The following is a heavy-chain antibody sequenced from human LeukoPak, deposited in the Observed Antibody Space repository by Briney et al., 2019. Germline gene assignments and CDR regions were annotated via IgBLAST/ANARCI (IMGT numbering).Heavy chain of an antibody. D-gene: IGHD3-3*01. CDR2: ISAYDGNT. CDR1: GYTFTSYG. Sequence: ASVKVSCKASGYTFTSYGISWVRQAPGQGLEWMGWISAYDGNTNYAQKLQGRVTMTTDTSTSTAYIELRSLRSDDTAVYYCARSVKPITIFGVVIIPALDYWGRGTLVTVSS. CDR3: ARSVKPITIFGVVIIPALDY. V-gene: IGHV1-18*01. J-gene: IGHJ4*02.